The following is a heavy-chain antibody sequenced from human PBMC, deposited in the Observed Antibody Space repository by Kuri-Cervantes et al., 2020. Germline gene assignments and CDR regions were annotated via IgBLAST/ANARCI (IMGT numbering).Heavy chain of an antibody. CDR2: ISSSSSTI. J-gene: IGHJ6*03. CDR3: ARVRWEVVGASNRRSELYYMDV. CDR1: GFTLRSCS. V-gene: IGHV3-48*04. Sequence: ESLKISFATSGFTLRSCSMKWVRPAPGKGLGWVSYISSSSSTIDYAHAGKGRFTIPRDNATNSLYLQMNSLSAEDTAVYYCARVRWEVVGASNRRSELYYMDVWGKGTTVTVSS. D-gene: IGHD1-26*01.